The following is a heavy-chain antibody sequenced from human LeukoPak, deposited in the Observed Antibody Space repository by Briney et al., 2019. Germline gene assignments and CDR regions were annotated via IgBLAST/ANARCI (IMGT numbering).Heavy chain of an antibody. Sequence: GGSLRLSCAASGFTFSDYYMSWIRQAPGKGLEWVSYISSSGSTIYYADSVKGRFTISRDNAKNSLYLQMNSLRAEDTAVYYCAAPLPQYYYGSGSYSRADDAFDIWGQGTMVTVSS. CDR3: AAPLPQYYYGSGSYSRADDAFDI. D-gene: IGHD3-10*01. CDR2: ISSSGSTI. J-gene: IGHJ3*02. V-gene: IGHV3-11*01. CDR1: GFTFSDYY.